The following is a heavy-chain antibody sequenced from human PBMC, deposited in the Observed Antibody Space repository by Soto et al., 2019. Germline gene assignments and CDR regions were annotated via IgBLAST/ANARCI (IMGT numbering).Heavy chain of an antibody. J-gene: IGHJ6*02. V-gene: IGHV1-69*06. CDR1: GGTFSSYA. Sequence: QVQLVQSGAEVKKPGSSVKVSCKASGGTFSSYAISWVRQAPGQGLEWMGGIIPIFGTANYAQKFQGRVTITADKSTSPAYMERRSRGSEERAVYYCARGIAAAGTGGPDYYYGMDVWGQGPTVTVSS. CDR3: ARGIAAAGTGGPDYYYGMDV. CDR2: IIPIFGTA. D-gene: IGHD6-13*01.